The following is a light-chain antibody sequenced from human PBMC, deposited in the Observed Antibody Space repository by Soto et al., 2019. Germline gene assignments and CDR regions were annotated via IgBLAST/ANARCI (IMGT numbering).Light chain of an antibody. J-gene: IGLJ1*01. CDR2: DVS. CDR1: RSDVGDYNY. CDR3: SSYTSSSTFYV. Sequence: QSVLTQPASVSGSPGQSITLSCTGTRSDVGDYNYVSWYQQHPGKAPKLMIYDVSNRPSGVSNRFSGSKSGNTASLTISGLQAEDEADYYCSSYTSSSTFYVFGTGTKVTVL. V-gene: IGLV2-14*01.